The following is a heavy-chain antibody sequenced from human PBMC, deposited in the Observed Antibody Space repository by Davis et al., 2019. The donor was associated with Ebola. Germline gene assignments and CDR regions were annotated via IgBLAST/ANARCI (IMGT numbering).Heavy chain of an antibody. Sequence: SVKVSCKASGGTFSSYTITWVRQAPGQGLEWMGWIIPVFGTPKYAQDFQGRVTITADESTSTAYMELSSLRSEDTAMYYCARDRYSDGSGYFFEQSHWGQGTLVTVSS. D-gene: IGHD3-22*01. CDR3: ARDRYSDGSGYFFEQSH. J-gene: IGHJ4*02. CDR2: IIPVFGTP. CDR1: GGTFSSYT. V-gene: IGHV1-69*13.